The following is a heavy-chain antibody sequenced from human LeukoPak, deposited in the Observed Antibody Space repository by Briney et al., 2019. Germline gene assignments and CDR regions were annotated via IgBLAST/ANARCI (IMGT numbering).Heavy chain of an antibody. D-gene: IGHD3-22*01. J-gene: IGHJ4*02. CDR3: ARSHISGGYYRVQY. V-gene: IGHV5-51*01. Sequence: GESLKISCQGSGYIFTAYWIGWVRQMPGKGLEWMGLIYPGDSETRYSPSFQGQVSISADRSINTAYLQWSSLKASDTAMYYCARSHISGGYYRVQYWGQGTLVTVSS. CDR2: IYPGDSET. CDR1: GYIFTAYW.